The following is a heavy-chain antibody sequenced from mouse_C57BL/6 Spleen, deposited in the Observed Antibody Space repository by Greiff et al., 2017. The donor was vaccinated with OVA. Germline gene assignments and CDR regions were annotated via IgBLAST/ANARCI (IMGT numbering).Heavy chain of an antibody. CDR1: GFTFSDFY. Sequence: EVHLVESGGGLVQSGRSLRLSCATSGFTFSDFYMEWVRQAPGKGLEWIAASRNKANDYTTEYSASVKGRFIVSRDTSQSILYLQMNALRAEDTAIYYCARSFTTGGKYYYAMDYWGQGTSVTVSS. CDR2: SRNKANDYTT. CDR3: ARSFTTGGKYYYAMDY. V-gene: IGHV7-1*01. J-gene: IGHJ4*01. D-gene: IGHD1-1*01.